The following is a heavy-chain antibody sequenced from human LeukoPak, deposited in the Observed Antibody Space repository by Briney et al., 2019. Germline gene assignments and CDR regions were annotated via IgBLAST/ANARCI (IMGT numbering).Heavy chain of an antibody. D-gene: IGHD3-16*01. CDR2: INQDASVS. CDR1: GFIFSDYW. V-gene: IGHV3-7*01. J-gene: IGHJ4*02. Sequence: PGGSLRLSCAASGFIFSDYWMSWVRQAPGQGLEWVANINQDASVSHYIDSVKGRFTISRDNAKNSLFLQMNRLRAEDTALYYCARKVGDYWGQGTLVTVSS. CDR3: ARKVGDY.